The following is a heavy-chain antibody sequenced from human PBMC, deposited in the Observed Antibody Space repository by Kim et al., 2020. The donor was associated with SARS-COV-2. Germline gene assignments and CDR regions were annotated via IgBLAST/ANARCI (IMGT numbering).Heavy chain of an antibody. CDR3: ARSAHFWSGHYLDF. D-gene: IGHD3-3*01. J-gene: IGHJ4*02. Sequence: ASVKVSCKASGYTFTDYYIHWVRQDPGQGLEWMGWINPYSGDTNYAQKFQGRVTMTRDTSISTPYVELSSLRSDDTAVYYCARSAHFWSGHYLDFWGQGTLITVSS. CDR1: GYTFTDYY. CDR2: INPYSGDT. V-gene: IGHV1-2*02.